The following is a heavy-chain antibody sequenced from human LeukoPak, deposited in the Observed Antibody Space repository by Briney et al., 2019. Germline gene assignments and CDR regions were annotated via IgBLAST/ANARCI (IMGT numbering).Heavy chain of an antibody. CDR1: GYTFTSYG. V-gene: IGHV1-18*04. J-gene: IGHJ6*04. D-gene: IGHD5-12*01. CDR2: ISAYNGNT. CDR3: AREERDSGYDMTPAYSHGMDV. Sequence: ASVKVSCKASGYTFTSYGISWVRQAPGQGLEWMGWISAYNGNTNYAQKLQGRVTMTTDTSTSTAYMELRSLRSDDTAVYYCAREERDSGYDMTPAYSHGMDVWGKGTTVIVSS.